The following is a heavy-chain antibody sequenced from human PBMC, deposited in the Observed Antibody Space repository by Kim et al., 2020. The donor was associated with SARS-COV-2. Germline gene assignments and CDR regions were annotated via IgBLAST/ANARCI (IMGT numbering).Heavy chain of an antibody. J-gene: IGHJ3*02. Sequence: GGSLRLSCAASGFTFDDYAMHWVRQAPGKGLEWVSLISGDGGSTYYADSVKGRFTISRDNSKNSLYLQMNSLRTEDTALYYCAYYDFWSGSTRMAFDIWGQGTMVTVSS. CDR3: AYYDFWSGSTRMAFDI. V-gene: IGHV3-43*02. CDR1: GFTFDDYA. D-gene: IGHD3-3*01. CDR2: ISGDGGST.